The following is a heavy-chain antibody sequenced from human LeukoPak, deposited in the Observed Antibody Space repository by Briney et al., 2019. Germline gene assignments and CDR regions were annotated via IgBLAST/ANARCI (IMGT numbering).Heavy chain of an antibody. CDR1: GFTFSSYA. D-gene: IGHD1-26*01. V-gene: IGHV3-30*04. Sequence: GGSLRLSCAASGFTFSSYAMHWVRQAPGKGLEWVAVISYDGSNKYYADSVKGRFTISRDNSKNTLYLQMNSLRAEDTAVYYCAKDPREALSPALDYGMDVWGQGTTVTVSS. J-gene: IGHJ6*02. CDR3: AKDPREALSPALDYGMDV. CDR2: ISYDGSNK.